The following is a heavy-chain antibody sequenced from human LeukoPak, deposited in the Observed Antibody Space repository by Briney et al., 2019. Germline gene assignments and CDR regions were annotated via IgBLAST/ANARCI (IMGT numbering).Heavy chain of an antibody. D-gene: IGHD6-19*01. CDR3: ARGMERWLGFDY. J-gene: IGHJ4*02. CDR2: ISYDGSNK. CDR1: GFTFSSYA. V-gene: IGHV3-30-3*01. Sequence: GGSLRLSCAASGFTFSSYAMHWVRQAPGKGLEWVAVISYDGSNKYYADSVKGRFTISRDNSKNTLYLQMNSLRAEDTAVYYCARGMERWLGFDYWGQGTLVTVSS.